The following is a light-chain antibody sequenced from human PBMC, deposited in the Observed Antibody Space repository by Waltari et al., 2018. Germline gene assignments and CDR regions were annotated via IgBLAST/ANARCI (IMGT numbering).Light chain of an antibody. J-gene: IGLJ3*02. V-gene: IGLV2-11*01. CDR2: DVS. CDR3: CAYAGTDTLV. Sequence: HSALTQPRSVSGSPRQSVTISCTGTSSDVGAYNYVSWYQQHPGKAPKLLISDVSERPSGVPDRFFGSKSGNTASLTISGLQADDEADYYCCAYAGTDTLVFGGGTKLAVL. CDR1: SSDVGAYNY.